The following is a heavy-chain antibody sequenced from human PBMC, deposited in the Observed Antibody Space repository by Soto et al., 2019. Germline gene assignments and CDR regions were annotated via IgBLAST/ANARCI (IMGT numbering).Heavy chain of an antibody. D-gene: IGHD3-16*02. Sequence: SLRLSCAASGFTFSSYSMNWVRQAPGKGLEWVSYISSSSSTIYYADSVKGRFTISRDNAKNSLYLQMNSLRDEDTAVYYCARIRDYDYVWGSYRYPDAFDIWGQGTMVTVSS. J-gene: IGHJ3*02. CDR3: ARIRDYDYVWGSYRYPDAFDI. CDR2: ISSSSSTI. CDR1: GFTFSSYS. V-gene: IGHV3-48*02.